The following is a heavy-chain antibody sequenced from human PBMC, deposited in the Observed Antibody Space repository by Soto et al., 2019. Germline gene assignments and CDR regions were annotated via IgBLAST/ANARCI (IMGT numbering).Heavy chain of an antibody. CDR3: ARRYGYFDY. CDR2: IYYSGST. V-gene: IGHV4-59*01. D-gene: IGHD5-18*01. CDR1: GGSISSYY. Sequence: QVQLQESGPGLVKPSETLSLTCTVSGGSISSYYWSWIRQPPGKGLEWIGYIYYSGSTNYNPSLQSRVTISVDTSKNQFSLKLSSVTAADTAVYYCARRYGYFDYWGQGTLVTVSS. J-gene: IGHJ4*02.